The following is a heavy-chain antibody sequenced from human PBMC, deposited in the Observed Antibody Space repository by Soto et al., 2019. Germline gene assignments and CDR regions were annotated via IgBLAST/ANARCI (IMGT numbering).Heavy chain of an antibody. Sequence: HPGGSLRLSCAASGVTFNGSAMHWVRQASGKGLEWVGRIRSKANSYATAYAASVKGRFTISRDDSKNTAYLQMNSLKTEDTAVYYCTRHPQDTAMIYSYYYYYGMDVWGQGTTVTVSS. V-gene: IGHV3-73*01. CDR1: GVTFNGSA. CDR3: TRHPQDTAMIYSYYYYYGMDV. D-gene: IGHD5-18*01. J-gene: IGHJ6*02. CDR2: IRSKANSYAT.